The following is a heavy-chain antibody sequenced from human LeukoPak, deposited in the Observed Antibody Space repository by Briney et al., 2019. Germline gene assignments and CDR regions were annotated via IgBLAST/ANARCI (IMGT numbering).Heavy chain of an antibody. CDR3: ASNWGPFWYFDL. J-gene: IGHJ2*01. CDR1: GGSISSGDYY. D-gene: IGHD3-16*01. CDR2: IYYSGST. V-gene: IGHV4-30-4*01. Sequence: SQTLSLTCTVSGGSISSGDYYWSWIRQPPGKGLEWIGYIYYSGSTYYNPSLKSRVTISVDTSKNQFSLKLSSVTAADTAVYYCASNWGPFWYFDLWGRGTLVTVSS.